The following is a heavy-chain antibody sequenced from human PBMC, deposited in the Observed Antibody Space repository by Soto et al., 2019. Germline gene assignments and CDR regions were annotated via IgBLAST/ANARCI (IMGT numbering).Heavy chain of an antibody. Sequence: QVQVLQSGAEVKKPGASVTGSCKASGYTFTDYYVHWVRQAPGQGLEWMGWINPNPGGTKFVPKFQGWVPMSTDTSISTAYMEFSRLSADDTAVYDGARGSRYYFAHGGQGTLIPVSS. D-gene: IGHD3-16*02. V-gene: IGHV1-2*04. CDR3: ARGSRYYFAH. CDR1: GYTFTDYY. J-gene: IGHJ4*02. CDR2: INPNPGGT.